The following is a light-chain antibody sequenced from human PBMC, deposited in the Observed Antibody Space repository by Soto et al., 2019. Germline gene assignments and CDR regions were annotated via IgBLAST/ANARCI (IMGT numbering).Light chain of an antibody. J-gene: IGKJ2*03. CDR3: QQYNTSPYS. CDR2: RAS. Sequence: DVQMTQSPSTLSASAGDRVTITCRASQSISDWLAWYQQKPGKAPKLLIYRASSLERGVPSRFSGNGSGTDFTFAISSLQPDDLATYYCQQYNTSPYSFGQGTKLEI. CDR1: QSISDW. V-gene: IGKV1-5*03.